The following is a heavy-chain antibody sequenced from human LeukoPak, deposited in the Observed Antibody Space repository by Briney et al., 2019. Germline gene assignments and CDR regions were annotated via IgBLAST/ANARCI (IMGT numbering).Heavy chain of an antibody. CDR2: IYPGDSDT. V-gene: IGHV5-51*01. Sequence: GESLKISFKASAYSFTTYWIGWVRQMPGKGLEWMGIIYPGDSDTRYSPSFQGQVTISADKSISTAYLQWSSLKASDTAMYYCARHPGLRGSNWFDPWGQGTLVTVSS. D-gene: IGHD1-14*01. CDR3: ARHPGLRGSNWFDP. CDR1: AYSFTTYW. J-gene: IGHJ5*02.